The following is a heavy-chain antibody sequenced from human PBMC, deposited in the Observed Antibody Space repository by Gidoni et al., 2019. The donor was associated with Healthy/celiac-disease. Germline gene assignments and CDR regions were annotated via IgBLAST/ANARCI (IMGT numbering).Heavy chain of an antibody. CDR1: GFTFSSYS. CDR3: ARCPVTTDPRVCNYGMDV. CDR2: ISSSSSYI. V-gene: IGHV3-21*01. D-gene: IGHD4-17*01. J-gene: IGHJ6*02. Sequence: EVQLVESGGGLVKPGGSLRLSCAASGFTFSSYSLNGVRQAPGKGLEWVSSISSSSSYIYYADSVKGRFTISRDNAKNSLYLQMNSLRAEDTAVYYCARCPVTTDPRVCNYGMDVWGQGTTVTVSS.